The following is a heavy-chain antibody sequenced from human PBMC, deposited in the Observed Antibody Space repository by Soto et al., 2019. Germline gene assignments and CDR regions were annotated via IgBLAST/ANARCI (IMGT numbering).Heavy chain of an antibody. CDR2: ISYDGSNK. CDR1: GFTFSSYG. J-gene: IGHJ4*01. V-gene: IGHV3-30*03. Sequence: TGGSLRLSCAASGFTFSSYGMHWVRQAPGKGLEWVAVISYDGSNKYYADSVKGRFTISRDNAKNSLYLQMNSLRAEDTAVYYCARGEDDYWGNGTLVTVSS. CDR3: ARGEDDY.